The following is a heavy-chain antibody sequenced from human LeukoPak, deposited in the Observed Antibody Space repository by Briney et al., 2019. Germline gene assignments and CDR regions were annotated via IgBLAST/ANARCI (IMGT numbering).Heavy chain of an antibody. D-gene: IGHD3-22*01. V-gene: IGHV3-7*05. CDR2: IKQDGSEK. CDR3: AREGGTHDSSGYYQAYDAFDI. CDR1: GFTYSNFW. Sequence: GGSLRLSCAASGFTYSNFWMSWVRQAPGKGLEWVANIKQDGSEKYYLDSVKGRFTISRDNAKNSLYLQVNSLRAEDTAVYYCAREGGTHDSSGYYQAYDAFDIWGQGTMVTVSS. J-gene: IGHJ3*02.